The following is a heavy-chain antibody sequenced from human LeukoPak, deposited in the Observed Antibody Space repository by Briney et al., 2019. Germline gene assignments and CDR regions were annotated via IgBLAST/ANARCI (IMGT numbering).Heavy chain of an antibody. D-gene: IGHD1-26*01. J-gene: IGHJ4*02. CDR3: ASGLVIAVTGWGQWELPPAGHDS. CDR2: IYHSGIT. V-gene: IGHV4-34*01. CDR1: GFTFSSYG. Sequence: PGGSLRLSCAASGFTFSSYGMHWVRQPPGKGLEWIADIYHSGITNYNPSLKSRVTISIDKSRNQFSLKLSSMTAEDTAVYYCASGLVIAVTGWGQWELPPAGHDSWGQGTLVTVSS.